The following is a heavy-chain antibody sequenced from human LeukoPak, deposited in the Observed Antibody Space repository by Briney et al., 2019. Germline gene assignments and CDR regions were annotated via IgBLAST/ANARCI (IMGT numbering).Heavy chain of an antibody. J-gene: IGHJ4*02. V-gene: IGHV1-8*01. CDR3: ARANSFAIRVDS. CDR1: GYTFTNYD. CDR2: MNPNSGNT. Sequence: ASVTVSCKASGYTFTNYDIHWVRQATGQGLEWMGWMNPNSGNTDYAQQFQGRVTFTRDTSIDTAYMELTSLTSDDTAVYYCARANSFAIRVDSWGQGTLVTVSS. D-gene: IGHD5-18*01.